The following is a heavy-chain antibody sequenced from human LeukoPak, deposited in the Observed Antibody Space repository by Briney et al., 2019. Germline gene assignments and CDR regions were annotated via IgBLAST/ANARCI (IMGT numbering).Heavy chain of an antibody. V-gene: IGHV4-38-2*02. CDR1: GYSISSDYY. CDR3: ARETDFWSGYYPFDY. CDR2: IYHSGST. D-gene: IGHD3-3*01. J-gene: IGHJ4*02. Sequence: PSETLSLTCAVFGYSISSDYYWGWIRQPPGKGLEWIGSIYHSGSTYYNPSLKSRVTISVDTSKNQFSLKLSSVTAADTAVYYCARETDFWSGYYPFDYWGQGTLVTVSS.